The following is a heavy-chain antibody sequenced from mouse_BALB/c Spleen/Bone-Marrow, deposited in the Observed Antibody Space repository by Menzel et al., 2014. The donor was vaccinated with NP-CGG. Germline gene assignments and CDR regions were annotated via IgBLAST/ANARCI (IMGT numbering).Heavy chain of an antibody. CDR2: INPGSGGI. J-gene: IGHJ4*01. D-gene: IGHD2-3*01. CDR3: ARSIYDGYSEAMDY. CDR1: GYAFTNYL. Sequence: VMLVESGTDLVRPGTSVKVSCEASGYAFTNYLIEWVKQRPGQGLEWIGVINPGSGGINYNERYKGKATLTADKSSSTAYMQLSSLTSDDSAVYFCARSIYDGYSEAMDYWGQGTSVTVSS. V-gene: IGHV1-54*03.